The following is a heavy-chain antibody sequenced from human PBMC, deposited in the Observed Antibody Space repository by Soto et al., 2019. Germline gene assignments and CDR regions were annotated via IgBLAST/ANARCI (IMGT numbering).Heavy chain of an antibody. CDR3: ARDVAMPSGLGLGY. CDR1: GFVFSNYG. V-gene: IGHV3-30*03. D-gene: IGHD6-19*01. J-gene: IGHJ4*02. Sequence: QVQVVESGGGVVQPGRSLRLSCAASGFVFSNYGIHWVRQAPGKGLEWVAFISNDGSKKYYGDSVKGRFTISRDNSENTVYLQMTSLRPDDTAVFYCARDVAMPSGLGLGYWGQGTLVTVSS. CDR2: ISNDGSKK.